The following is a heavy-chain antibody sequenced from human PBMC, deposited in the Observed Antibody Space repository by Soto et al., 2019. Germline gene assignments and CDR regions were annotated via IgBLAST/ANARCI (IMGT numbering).Heavy chain of an antibody. CDR3: ARGRWGYYYGSGSYPCWFDP. Sequence: PSETLSLTCAVSGDSISSSNWWSWVRQPPGKGLEWIGEIYHSGSTNYNPSLKSRVTISVDKSKNQFSLNLNSVTAADTAVYYCARGRWGYYYGSGSYPCWFDPWGQGTLVTVSS. CDR2: IYHSGST. V-gene: IGHV4-4*02. J-gene: IGHJ5*02. CDR1: GDSISSSNW. D-gene: IGHD3-10*01.